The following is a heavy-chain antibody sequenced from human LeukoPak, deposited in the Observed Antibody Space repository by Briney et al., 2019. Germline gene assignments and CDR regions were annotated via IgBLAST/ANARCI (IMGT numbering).Heavy chain of an antibody. Sequence: GGSLRLSCAASGFTFDDYAMHWVRHAPGKGLEWVSGISWNSGSIGYADSVKGRFTISRDNAKNSLYLQMNSLRAEDTALYYCAKDLHTYYYDSSGYPRGYWFDPWGQGTLVTVSS. V-gene: IGHV3-9*01. D-gene: IGHD3-22*01. CDR3: AKDLHTYYYDSSGYPRGYWFDP. J-gene: IGHJ5*02. CDR1: GFTFDDYA. CDR2: ISWNSGSI.